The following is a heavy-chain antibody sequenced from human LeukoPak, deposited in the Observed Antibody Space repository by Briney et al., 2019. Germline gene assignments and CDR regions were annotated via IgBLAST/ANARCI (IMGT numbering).Heavy chain of an antibody. CDR3: ARDTEMATIRGVFY. CDR1: GYTFTSYY. CDR2: INPSGGST. Sequence: APVKVSCKSSGYTFTSYYMHWVRQAPGQGLEWMGIINPSGGSTSYAQKFQGRVTMTRDMSTSTVYMELSSLRSEDTAVYYCARDTEMATIRGVFYWGQGTLVTVSS. D-gene: IGHD5-24*01. J-gene: IGHJ4*02. V-gene: IGHV1-46*01.